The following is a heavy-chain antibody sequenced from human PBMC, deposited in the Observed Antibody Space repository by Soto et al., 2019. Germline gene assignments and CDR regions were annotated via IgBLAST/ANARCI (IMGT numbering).Heavy chain of an antibody. CDR2: IYHSGST. Sequence: SETLSLTCAVSGGSISSGVYSWIWIRQPPGKGLEWIGYIYHSGSTYYNPSLKSRVTISVDRSKNQFSLKLSSVTAADTAVYYCARVGATVDAFDIWGQGTMVTVSS. CDR3: ARVGATVDAFDI. CDR1: GGSISSGVYS. D-gene: IGHD4-17*01. J-gene: IGHJ3*02. V-gene: IGHV4-30-2*01.